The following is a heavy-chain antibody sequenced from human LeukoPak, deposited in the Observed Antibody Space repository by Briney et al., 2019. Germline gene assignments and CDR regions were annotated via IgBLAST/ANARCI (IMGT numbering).Heavy chain of an antibody. D-gene: IGHD2-2*01. CDR3: APRSFIVVVPAAIGSD. CDR1: GFTFSSYG. Sequence: GGSLRLSCAASGFTFSSYGMHWVRQAPGKGLEWVAFIRYDGSNKYYADSVKGRFTISRDNSKNTLYLQMNSLRAEDTAVHYCAPRSFIVVVPAAIGSDWGQGTLVTVSS. V-gene: IGHV3-30*02. CDR2: IRYDGSNK. J-gene: IGHJ4*02.